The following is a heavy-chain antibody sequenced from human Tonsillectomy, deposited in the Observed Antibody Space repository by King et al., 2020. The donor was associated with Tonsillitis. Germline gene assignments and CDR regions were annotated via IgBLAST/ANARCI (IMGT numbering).Heavy chain of an antibody. D-gene: IGHD2-2*03. V-gene: IGHV1-69*01. J-gene: IGHJ4*02. CDR3: ASGHYSSSSDFDH. CDR1: GGSFRTQT. CDR2: ITPIFATT. Sequence: VQLVESGAEVKKPGSSVKVSCKASGGSFRTQTISWVRQAPEQGLEWVGGITPIFATTNYAQKFQGKVTITADESTKTAYMEVTSLTSEDTAIYSCASGHYSSSSDFDHWGQGTLVTVSS.